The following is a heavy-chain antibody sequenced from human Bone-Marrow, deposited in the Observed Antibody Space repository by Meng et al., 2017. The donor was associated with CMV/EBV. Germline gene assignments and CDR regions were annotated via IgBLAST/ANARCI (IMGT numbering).Heavy chain of an antibody. CDR1: GFTFTTYS. V-gene: IGHV3-21*06. CDR3: ARDLDEGAILESETTLEYFYYGMYV. J-gene: IGHJ6*02. D-gene: IGHD3-3*01. Sequence: GGSLRLSCVASGFTFTTYSMNWVRQVPGRGLEWVSSISGSSTYIDYVDSLKGRITISRDNAKNSLYLQMNSLGAEDTGVYYCARDLDEGAILESETTLEYFYYGMYVWGQGTTVAVAS. CDR2: ISGSSTYI.